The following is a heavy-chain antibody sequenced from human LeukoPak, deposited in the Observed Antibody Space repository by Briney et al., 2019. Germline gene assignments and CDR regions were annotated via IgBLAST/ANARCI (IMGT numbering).Heavy chain of an antibody. Sequence: GGALSHSCAASGFTFSGYCIHWGRQVPGKGLGWGARIKDGVTTTDYAHSVKGGFTISTDDAKNTLYLQMNRPRAEDTAVYYCTTIRPGYWGQGNLVAVSP. CDR1: GFTFSGYC. CDR2: IKDGVTTT. V-gene: IGHV3-74*01. D-gene: IGHD6-6*01. CDR3: TTIRPGY. J-gene: IGHJ4*02.